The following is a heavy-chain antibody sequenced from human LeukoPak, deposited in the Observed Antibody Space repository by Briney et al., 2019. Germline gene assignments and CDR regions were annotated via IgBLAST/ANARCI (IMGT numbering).Heavy chain of an antibody. CDR3: ARVALEYQSQAHFDL. CDR2: ISGYNGTT. CDR1: GYTFTSYD. Sequence: ASVKVSCTASGYTFTSYDITWVRQAPGQGLEWMGWISGYNGTTNYAQKLQGRVTMTPDTSTTTAYMELRSLRSDDTAVYYCARVALEYQSQAHFDLWGRGTLVTVSS. J-gene: IGHJ2*01. D-gene: IGHD2-2*01. V-gene: IGHV1-18*04.